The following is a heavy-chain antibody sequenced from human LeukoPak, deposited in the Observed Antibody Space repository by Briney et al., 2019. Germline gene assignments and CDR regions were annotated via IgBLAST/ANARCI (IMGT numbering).Heavy chain of an antibody. D-gene: IGHD4-11*01. CDR3: ARLPDYDAFDI. CDR1: GFTFSSYS. J-gene: IGHJ3*02. Sequence: GGSLRLSCAASGFTFSSYSMNWVRQAPGKGLEWVSSISSSSSYIYYADSVKGRFTISRDNAKNSLYQQMNSLRAEDTAVYYCARLPDYDAFDIWGQGTMVTVSP. V-gene: IGHV3-21*01. CDR2: ISSSSSYI.